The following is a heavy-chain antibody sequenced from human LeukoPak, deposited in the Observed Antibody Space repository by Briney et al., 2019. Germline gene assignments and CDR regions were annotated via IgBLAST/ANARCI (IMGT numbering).Heavy chain of an antibody. Sequence: ASVKVSCKASGGTLSSYAISWVRQAPGQGLEWMGRIIPILGIANYAQKFQGRVTITADKSTSTAYMELSSLRSEDTAVYYCARLIGSSEDDAFDIWGQGTMVTVSS. V-gene: IGHV1-69*04. CDR3: ARLIGSSEDDAFDI. CDR2: IIPILGIA. D-gene: IGHD6-25*01. CDR1: GGTLSSYA. J-gene: IGHJ3*02.